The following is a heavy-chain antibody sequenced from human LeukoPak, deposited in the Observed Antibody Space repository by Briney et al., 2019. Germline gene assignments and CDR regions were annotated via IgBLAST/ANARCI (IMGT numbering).Heavy chain of an antibody. CDR2: ISAYNGNT. J-gene: IGHJ5*02. CDR3: ARVGHSSSSSGWFDP. D-gene: IGHD6-6*01. CDR1: GYTFTSYG. V-gene: IGHV1-18*01. Sequence: ASVKVSCKASGYTFTSYGISWVRQAPGQGLEWMGWISAYNGNTNYAQKLQGRVTMTTDTSTSTAYKELRSLRSDDTAVYYCARVGHSSSSSGWFDPWGQGTLVTVSS.